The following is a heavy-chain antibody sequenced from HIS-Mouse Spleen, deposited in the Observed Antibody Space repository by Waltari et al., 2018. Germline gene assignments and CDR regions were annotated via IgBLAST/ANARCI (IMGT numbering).Heavy chain of an antibody. CDR3: ARVGSMAADY. D-gene: IGHD6-13*01. CDR1: GGTFSSYA. Sequence: EVTKPGSSVKVACKTSGGTFSSYAMSWVRQAPGQGLEWMGRIIPTLGIANYAQKFQGRVTITADKSTSTAYMELSSLRSEDTAVYYCARVGSMAADYWGQGTLVTVSS. J-gene: IGHJ4*02. V-gene: IGHV1-69*04. CDR2: IIPTLGIA.